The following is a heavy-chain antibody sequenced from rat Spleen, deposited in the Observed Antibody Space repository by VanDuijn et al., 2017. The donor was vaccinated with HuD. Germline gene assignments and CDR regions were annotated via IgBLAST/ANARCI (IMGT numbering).Heavy chain of an antibody. D-gene: IGHD1-6*01. CDR2: ITYDGNST. J-gene: IGHJ3*01. Sequence: EVQLVESGGGLVQPGRSLKLSCAASGFTFSNYGMAWVCQTPTKGLEWVASITYDGNSTYYRDSVKGRFTISKDNAKSTLYLQMDSLRSEDTATYYCARHSSYVYYGLSSFAFWGQGTLVTVSS. CDR1: GFTFSNYG. CDR3: ARHSSYVYYGLSSFAF. V-gene: IGHV5-29*01.